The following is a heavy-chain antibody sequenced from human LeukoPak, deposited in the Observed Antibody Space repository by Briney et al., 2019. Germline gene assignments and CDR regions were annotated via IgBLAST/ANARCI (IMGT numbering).Heavy chain of an antibody. J-gene: IGHJ4*02. CDR2: ISSSGSTI. CDR1: GGSISSSSYY. CDR3: ARDSRWDFDY. Sequence: LSLTCTVSGGSISSSSYYWGWIRQPPGKGLEWVSYISSSGSTIYYADSVKGRFTISRDNAKNSLYLQMNSLRAEDTAVYYCARDSRWDFDYWGQGTLVTVSS. V-gene: IGHV3-11*01. D-gene: IGHD4-23*01.